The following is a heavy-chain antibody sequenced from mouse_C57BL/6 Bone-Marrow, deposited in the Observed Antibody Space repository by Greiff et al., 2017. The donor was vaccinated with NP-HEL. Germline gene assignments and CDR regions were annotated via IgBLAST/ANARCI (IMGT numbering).Heavy chain of an antibody. CDR2: ISSGGSYT. V-gene: IGHV5-6*01. CDR3: GRNPSYYYGSEGFAY. Sequence: EVKLVESGGDLVKPGGSLKLSCAASGFTFSSYGMSWVRQTPDKRLEWVATISSGGSYTYYLDSVKGRFTISRDNAKNTLYLQMSSLKSEDTAMYYCGRNPSYYYGSEGFAYWGQGTLVTVSA. J-gene: IGHJ3*01. D-gene: IGHD1-1*01. CDR1: GFTFSSYG.